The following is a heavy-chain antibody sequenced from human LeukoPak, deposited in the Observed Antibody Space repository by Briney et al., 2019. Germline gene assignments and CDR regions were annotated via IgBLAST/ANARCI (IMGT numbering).Heavy chain of an antibody. Sequence: GASVKVSCKASGYTFTGYYMHWVRQAPGQGLEWMGWINPNSGGTNYAQKFQGRVTMTRDTSISTAYMELSRLRSDDTAVYYCARALPYSSSHEGYWGQGTLVTVSS. J-gene: IGHJ4*02. CDR1: GYTFTGYY. CDR3: ARALPYSSSHEGY. CDR2: INPNSGGT. D-gene: IGHD6-6*01. V-gene: IGHV1-2*02.